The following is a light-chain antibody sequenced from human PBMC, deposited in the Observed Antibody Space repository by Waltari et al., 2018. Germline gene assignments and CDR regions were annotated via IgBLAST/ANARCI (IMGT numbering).Light chain of an antibody. CDR2: GQD. J-gene: IGLJ2*01. Sequence: SSELTQDPAVSVALGQTVRITCQEDSLRRYYASWYQQRPGQAPILVLYGQDNRPAGIPDRFSGSTSGKTASLTITGAQAEDEADYYCLSRDTSSTRLFGGGTRLTV. CDR1: SLRRYY. CDR3: LSRDTSSTRL. V-gene: IGLV3-19*01.